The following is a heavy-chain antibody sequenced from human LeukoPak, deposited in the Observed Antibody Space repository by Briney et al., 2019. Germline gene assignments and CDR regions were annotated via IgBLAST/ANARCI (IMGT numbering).Heavy chain of an antibody. V-gene: IGHV3-33*01. Sequence: GGSLRLSCAASGFTFSSYGMHWVRQAPGKGLEWVAIIWYDGSKEYYVDSVRGRFTISRDNSRNTLYLQVNSLRAEDTAVYYCARDRGTNGINDRGYFDYWGQGTLATVSS. CDR2: IWYDGSKE. D-gene: IGHD1-1*01. J-gene: IGHJ4*02. CDR3: ARDRGTNGINDRGYFDY. CDR1: GFTFSSYG.